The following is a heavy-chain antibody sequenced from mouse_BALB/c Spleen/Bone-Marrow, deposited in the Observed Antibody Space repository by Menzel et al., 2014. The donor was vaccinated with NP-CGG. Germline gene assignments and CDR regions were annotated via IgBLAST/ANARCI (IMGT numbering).Heavy chain of an antibody. J-gene: IGHJ4*01. CDR1: GYTFTDYW. CDR3: ARKYDYYYAMDY. CDR2: IDTSDSYT. Sequence: QVQLQQSGAELVMPGASVKMSCKASGYTFTDYWMHWVKQRPGQGLEWIGAIDTSDSYTSYNQKFKGKPTLTVDESSSTAYMQLSSLTSEDSAVYYCARKYDYYYAMDYWGQGTSVTVSS. D-gene: IGHD2-4*01. V-gene: IGHV1-69*01.